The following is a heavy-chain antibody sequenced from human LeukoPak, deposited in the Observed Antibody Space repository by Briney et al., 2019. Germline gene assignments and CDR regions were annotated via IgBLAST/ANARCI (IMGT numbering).Heavy chain of an antibody. J-gene: IGHJ4*02. CDR1: GFTFSSYA. D-gene: IGHD4-17*01. CDR3: ANAWGDYPHPFDY. V-gene: IGHV3-23*01. CDR2: ISGSGGST. Sequence: PGGSLRLSCAASGFTFSSYAISWVRQAPGKGLEWVSAISGSGGSTYYADSVKGRFTISRDNSKNTLYLQMNSLRAEDTAVYYCANAWGDYPHPFDYWGQGTLVTVSS.